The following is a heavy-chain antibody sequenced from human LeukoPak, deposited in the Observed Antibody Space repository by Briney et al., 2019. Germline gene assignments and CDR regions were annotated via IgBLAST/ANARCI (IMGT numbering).Heavy chain of an antibody. V-gene: IGHV1-2*02. D-gene: IGHD2-15*01. CDR3: ATRYCSGGSCPNYYYYYMDV. J-gene: IGHJ6*03. CDR2: INPNSGGT. CDR1: GYTFTGYY. Sequence: ASVKVSCKASGYTFTGYYMHWVRQAPGQGLEWMGWINPNSGGTNYAQMFQGRVTMTRDTSISTAYMELSSLRSEDTAVYYCATRYCSGGSCPNYYYYYMDVWGKGTTVTISS.